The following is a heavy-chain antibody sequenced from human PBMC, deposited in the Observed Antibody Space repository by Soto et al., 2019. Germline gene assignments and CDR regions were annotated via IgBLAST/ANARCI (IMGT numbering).Heavy chain of an antibody. D-gene: IGHD2-15*01. V-gene: IGHV3-30-3*01. Sequence: GGSLRLSCAASGFTFSSYAMHWVRQAPGKGLEWVAVISYDGSNKYYADSVKGRFTISRDNSKNTLYLQMNSLRAEDTAVYYCARMSPIVVVVAATSPPLGYGMDVWGQGTTVTVSS. J-gene: IGHJ6*02. CDR3: ARMSPIVVVVAATSPPLGYGMDV. CDR2: ISYDGSNK. CDR1: GFTFSSYA.